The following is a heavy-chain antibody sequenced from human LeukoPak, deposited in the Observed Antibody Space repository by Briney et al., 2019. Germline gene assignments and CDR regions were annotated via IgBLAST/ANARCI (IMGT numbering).Heavy chain of an antibody. V-gene: IGHV3-53*01. CDR2: ISSGGNT. Sequence: GGSLRLSCAASGFIVSSNYMSWVRQAPGKGLEWVSVISSGGNTYYADSVKGRFTISRDNSKNTVFLQMNSLRAEDTAVYYCAREVRGYYFDYWGQGTLVTVSS. CDR3: AREVRGYYFDY. CDR1: GFIVSSNY. J-gene: IGHJ4*02. D-gene: IGHD3-22*01.